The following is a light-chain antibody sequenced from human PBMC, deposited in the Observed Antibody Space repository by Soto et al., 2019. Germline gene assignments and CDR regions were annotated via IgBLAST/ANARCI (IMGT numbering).Light chain of an antibody. J-gene: IGKJ2*01. CDR2: KVS. CDR3: QQYNSYPVT. Sequence: DIQMTQSPSTLSASVGDRVTITCRASQSISSWLARYQQKPGKAPKILIYKVSNLESGVPSRFSGSGSGTEFTLTISSLQSDDFATYYCQQYNSYPVTFGQGTKLEIK. CDR1: QSISSW. V-gene: IGKV1-5*03.